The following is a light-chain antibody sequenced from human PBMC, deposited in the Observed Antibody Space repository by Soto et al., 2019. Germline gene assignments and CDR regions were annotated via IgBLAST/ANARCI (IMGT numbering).Light chain of an antibody. J-gene: IGLJ2*01. CDR2: DVS. V-gene: IGLV2-14*03. CDR3: SSYGASSTL. Sequence: QSVLTQPASVSGSPGQSITISCTGSSSDIGGYNYVSWYQQHPGKAPKLWMYDVSYRPSGISDRFSGSKSGNTASLTISGLQPDDEADYYCSSYGASSTLFGGGTKVTVL. CDR1: SSDIGGYNY.